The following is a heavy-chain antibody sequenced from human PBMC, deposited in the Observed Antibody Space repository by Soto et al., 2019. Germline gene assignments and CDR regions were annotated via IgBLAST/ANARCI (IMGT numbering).Heavy chain of an antibody. CDR3: ASRYCSSTSCTYAFDI. CDR2: IYYSGST. J-gene: IGHJ3*02. Sequence: QVQLQESGPGLVKPSETLSLTCTVSGGSISSYYWSWIRQPPGKGLEWIGYIYYSGSTNYNPSLKSGVTISVDTSKNQFSLKLSSVTAADTAVYYCASRYCSSTSCTYAFDIWGQGTMVTVSS. D-gene: IGHD2-2*01. CDR1: GGSISSYY. V-gene: IGHV4-59*08.